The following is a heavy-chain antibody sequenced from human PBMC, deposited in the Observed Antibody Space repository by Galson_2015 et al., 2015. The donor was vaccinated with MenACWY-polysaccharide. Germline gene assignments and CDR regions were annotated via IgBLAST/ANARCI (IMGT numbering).Heavy chain of an antibody. J-gene: IGHJ4*02. CDR2: VNSNSGNT. D-gene: IGHD3-22*01. CDR1: GYTFINND. CDR3: ARGRVGQIDRYYFDY. Sequence: SVKVSCKASGYTFINNDINWVRQATGQGLEWMGWVNSNSGNTGYAQKFQGRATMTRDTSLSTAYMELSVLISDDTAVYYCARGRVGQIDRYYFDYWGQGTLVSVSS. V-gene: IGHV1-8*01.